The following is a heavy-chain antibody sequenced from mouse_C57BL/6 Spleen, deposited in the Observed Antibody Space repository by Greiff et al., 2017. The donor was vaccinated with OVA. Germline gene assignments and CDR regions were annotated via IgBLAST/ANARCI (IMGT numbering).Heavy chain of an antibody. J-gene: IGHJ4*01. CDR3: AIEETSSGYYARDY. Sequence: EVKLVESGPGLVKPSQSLSLTCSVTGYSITSGYYWNWIRQFPGNKLEWMGYISYDGSNNYHPSLKNRISITRDTSKNQFFRKLNSVTSEDTATYYCAIEETSSGYYARDYWGQGTLVTVSS. V-gene: IGHV3-6*01. D-gene: IGHD3-2*02. CDR2: ISYDGSN. CDR1: GYSITSGYY.